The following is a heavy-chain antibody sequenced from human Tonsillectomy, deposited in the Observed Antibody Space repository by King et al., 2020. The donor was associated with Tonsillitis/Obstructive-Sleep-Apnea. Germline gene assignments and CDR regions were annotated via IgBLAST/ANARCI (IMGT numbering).Heavy chain of an antibody. CDR3: ARDMVLEAGGDAFDI. D-gene: IGHD2-8*01. V-gene: IGHV4-59*01. J-gene: IGHJ3*02. Sequence: VQLQESGPGLVKPSETLSLTCTVSGGSISRYSWSWIRQPPGKGLEWIGYIYYSGSTNYNPSLKSRVTISVDTSKNQFSLKLSPVTAADTAVYYCARDMVLEAGGDAFDIWGQGTEVTVSS. CDR1: GGSISRYS. CDR2: IYYSGST.